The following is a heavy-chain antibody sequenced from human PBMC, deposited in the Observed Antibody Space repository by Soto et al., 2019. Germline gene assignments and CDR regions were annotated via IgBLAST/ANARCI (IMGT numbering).Heavy chain of an antibody. Sequence: GASGNVSCKASGYTFTGYYMHWVRQAPGQGLEWMGWINPNSGGTNYAQKFQGWVTMTRDTSISTAYMELSRLRSDDTAVYYCARDPGITMVRGVPDYGMDVWGQGTTVTVSS. D-gene: IGHD3-10*01. CDR3: ARDPGITMVRGVPDYGMDV. CDR1: GYTFTGYY. J-gene: IGHJ6*02. CDR2: INPNSGGT. V-gene: IGHV1-2*04.